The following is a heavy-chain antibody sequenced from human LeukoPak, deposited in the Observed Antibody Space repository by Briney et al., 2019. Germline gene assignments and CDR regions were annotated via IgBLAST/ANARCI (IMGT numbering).Heavy chain of an antibody. Sequence: PSETLSLTCTVSGYSISSGYYWGWIRQPQGKGLEWIGSIYHSGSTYYNPSLKSRVTISVDTSKNQFSLKLSSVTAADTAVYYCARGGVGVSSWFDPWGQGTLVTVSS. J-gene: IGHJ5*02. CDR1: GYSISSGYY. CDR2: IYHSGST. CDR3: ARGGVGVSSWFDP. D-gene: IGHD1-26*01. V-gene: IGHV4-38-2*02.